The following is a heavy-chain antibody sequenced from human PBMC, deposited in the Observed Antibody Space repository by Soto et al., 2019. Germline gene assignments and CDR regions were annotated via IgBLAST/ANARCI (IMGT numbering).Heavy chain of an antibody. Sequence: GGSLRLSCAASGFSFSTYSMNWVRQAPGKGQERVSYISSSSSTIYHADSVKGRFTISRDNAKNSLYLQMNSLRAEDMAVFYCARDRVSGNYYTDAFDIWGQGTMVTVSS. D-gene: IGHD3-10*01. J-gene: IGHJ3*02. CDR3: ARDRVSGNYYTDAFDI. CDR2: ISSSSSTI. CDR1: GFSFSTYS. V-gene: IGHV3-48*01.